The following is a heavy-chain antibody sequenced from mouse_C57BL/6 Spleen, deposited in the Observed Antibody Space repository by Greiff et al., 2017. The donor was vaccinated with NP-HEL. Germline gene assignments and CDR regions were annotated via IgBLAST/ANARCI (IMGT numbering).Heavy chain of an antibody. CDR2: INPGSGGT. D-gene: IGHD1-1*01. J-gene: IGHJ1*03. CDR3: ARGDFYYYGSSYVWYFDV. Sequence: VQLQQSGAELVRPGTSVKVSCKASGYAFTNYLIEWVKQRPGQGLEWIGVINPGSGGTNYNEKFKGKATLTADKSSSTAYMQLSSLTSEDSAVYFCARGDFYYYGSSYVWYFDVWGTGTTVTVSS. V-gene: IGHV1-54*01. CDR1: GYAFTNYL.